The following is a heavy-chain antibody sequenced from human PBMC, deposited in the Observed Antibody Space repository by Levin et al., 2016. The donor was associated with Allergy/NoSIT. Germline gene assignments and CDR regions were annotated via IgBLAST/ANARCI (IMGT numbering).Heavy chain of an antibody. CDR1: EFIFSSYA. V-gene: IGHV3-30-3*01. CDR3: ARGLIIPVPVANVPVDS. CDR2: ISYDGSNK. D-gene: IGHD2-2*01. J-gene: IGHJ4*02. Sequence: GGSLRLSCAASEFIFSSYAMHWVRQAPGKGLEWVAVISYDGSNKYFAESVRGRFSISRDNSKNTVFLQMNSLRVEDTAVYYCARGLIIPVPVANVPVDSWGQGSLVTVSS.